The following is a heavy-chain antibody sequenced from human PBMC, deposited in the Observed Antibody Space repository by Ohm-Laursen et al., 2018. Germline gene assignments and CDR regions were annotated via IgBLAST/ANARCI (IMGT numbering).Heavy chain of an antibody. CDR2: INQDGSEK. V-gene: IGHV3-7*01. CDR3: ARDDIVGAIAFDY. CDR1: GFTFSTYW. D-gene: IGHD1-26*01. J-gene: IGHJ4*02. Sequence: GSLRLSCAASGFTFSTYWMNWFRQAPGKGLESVASINQDGSEKYFVDSVRGRFTIYRDNAKNSLYLQMNSLRAEDTAVYYCARDDIVGAIAFDYWGQGTLVTVSS.